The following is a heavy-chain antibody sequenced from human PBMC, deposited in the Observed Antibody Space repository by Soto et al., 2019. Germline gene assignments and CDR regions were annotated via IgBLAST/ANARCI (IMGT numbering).Heavy chain of an antibody. CDR2: TYYRSKWYN. J-gene: IGHJ6*02. Sequence: SQTLSLTCAISGDSVSSNSAAWNWIRQSPSRGLEWLGRTYYRSKWYNDYAVSVESRITINPDPSKNQFSLQLNSVTPEDTAIYYCARGIHYYASGSPSYGMDVWGQGTTATVSS. D-gene: IGHD3-10*01. V-gene: IGHV6-1*01. CDR1: GDSVSSNSAA. CDR3: ARGIHYYASGSPSYGMDV.